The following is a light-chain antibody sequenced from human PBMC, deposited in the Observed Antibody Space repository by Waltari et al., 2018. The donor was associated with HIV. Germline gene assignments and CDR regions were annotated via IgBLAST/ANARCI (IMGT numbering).Light chain of an antibody. CDR2: WAS. J-gene: IGKJ1*01. V-gene: IGKV4-1*01. CDR3: QQYFTTPPT. CDR1: PNNQNY. Sequence: DIVMTQSPDSLAVSLGERATISPNNQNYLAWYQQKPGQPPQVLVYWASTRESGVPDRFRGSGSGTDFTITISSLQPEDVALYYCQQYFTTPPTFGQGTKVEIK.